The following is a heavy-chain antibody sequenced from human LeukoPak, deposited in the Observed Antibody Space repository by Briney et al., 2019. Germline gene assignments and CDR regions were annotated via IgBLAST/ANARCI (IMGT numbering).Heavy chain of an antibody. D-gene: IGHD3-3*01. Sequence: PGGSLRLSCAASGYTFSSYAMHWVRQAPGKGLEWVAVISYDGSNKYYADSVKGRFTISRDNSKNALYLQMNSLRAEDTAVYYCAREGSTIFGVVIQYYFDYWGQGTLVTVSS. CDR2: ISYDGSNK. CDR1: GYTFSSYA. CDR3: AREGSTIFGVVIQYYFDY. J-gene: IGHJ4*02. V-gene: IGHV3-30-3*01.